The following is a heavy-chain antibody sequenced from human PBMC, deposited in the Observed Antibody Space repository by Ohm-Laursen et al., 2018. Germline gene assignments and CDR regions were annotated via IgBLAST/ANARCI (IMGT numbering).Heavy chain of an antibody. CDR3: AKMVGAWDFFDY. D-gene: IGHD1-26*01. Sequence: SLRLSCSASGFTFSSYWMHWVRQAPGKGLVWVSHINSDGSSTHYADSVKGRFTISRDNAKNSLYLQMNSLRAEDTALYYCAKMVGAWDFFDYWGQGTLVTVSS. CDR2: INSDGSST. CDR1: GFTFSSYW. V-gene: IGHV3-74*01. J-gene: IGHJ4*02.